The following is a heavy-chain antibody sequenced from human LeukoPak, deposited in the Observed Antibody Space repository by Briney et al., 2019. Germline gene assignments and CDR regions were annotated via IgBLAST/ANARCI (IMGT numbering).Heavy chain of an antibody. V-gene: IGHV4-39*07. CDR2: IYYSGST. CDR1: GGSISSSSYY. Sequence: NSSETLSLTCTVSGGSISSSSYYWGWIRQPPGKGLEWIGSIYYSGSTYYNPSLKSRVTISVDTSKNQFSLKLSPVAAADTAVYYCARDPLYSSSSNWGQGTLVTVSS. CDR3: ARDPLYSSSSN. J-gene: IGHJ4*02. D-gene: IGHD6-13*01.